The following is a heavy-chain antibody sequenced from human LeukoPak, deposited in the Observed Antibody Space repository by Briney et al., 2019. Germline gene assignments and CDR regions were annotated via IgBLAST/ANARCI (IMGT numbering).Heavy chain of an antibody. CDR3: ARAEWEGRYDFWSGYRNWFDP. Sequence: ASVKVSCKASGYTFTSYDINWVRQATGQGLEWMGWMNPNSGNTGYAQKFQGRVTMTRSTSISTAYMELSSLRSEDTAVYYCARAEWEGRYDFWSGYRNWFDPWGQGTLVTVSS. CDR1: GYTFTSYD. CDR2: MNPNSGNT. D-gene: IGHD3-3*01. J-gene: IGHJ5*02. V-gene: IGHV1-8*01.